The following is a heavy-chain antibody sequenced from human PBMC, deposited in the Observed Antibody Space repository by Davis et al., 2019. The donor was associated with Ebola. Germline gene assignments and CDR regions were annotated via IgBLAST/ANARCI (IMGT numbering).Heavy chain of an antibody. J-gene: IGHJ4*02. D-gene: IGHD4-11*01. Sequence: PSETLSLTCTVSGGSISSGGYYWGWIRQPPGKGLEWIGSIYYSGSTYYNPSLKSRVTISVDTSKNQFSLKLSSGTAADTAVYYCARLEDYSNYVGYWGQGTLVTVSS. CDR3: ARLEDYSNYVGY. CDR2: IYYSGST. CDR1: GGSISSGGYY. V-gene: IGHV4-39*01.